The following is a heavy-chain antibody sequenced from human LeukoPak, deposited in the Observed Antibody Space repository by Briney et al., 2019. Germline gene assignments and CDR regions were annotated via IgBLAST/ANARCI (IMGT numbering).Heavy chain of an antibody. CDR2: VDPADGEV. V-gene: IGHV1-69-2*01. CDR3: ARGGLWFGELFPFDY. D-gene: IGHD3-10*01. Sequence: ATVKVSCKASGYTFTDYYMHWLQQAPGKGLEWMGRVDPADGEVAYAEKFQGRVTMTRDTSTSTVYMELSSLRSEDTAVYYCARGGLWFGELFPFDYWGQGTLVTVSS. CDR1: GYTFTDYY. J-gene: IGHJ4*02.